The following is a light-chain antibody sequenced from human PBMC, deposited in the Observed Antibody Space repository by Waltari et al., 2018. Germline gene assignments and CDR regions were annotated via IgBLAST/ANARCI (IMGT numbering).Light chain of an antibody. CDR3: TSYTRKHTWV. CDR2: DVT. V-gene: IGLV2-14*03. J-gene: IGLJ3*02. CDR1: SSDIGGSDY. Sequence: QSALTQPASVSGSPGHSTTIPCPGTSSDIGGSDYVSWYQQYPGIAPKLIIYDVTNRPSGVSNRFSGSKSGYTASLTISGLQAADEAHYYCTSYTRKHTWVFGGGTKVTVL.